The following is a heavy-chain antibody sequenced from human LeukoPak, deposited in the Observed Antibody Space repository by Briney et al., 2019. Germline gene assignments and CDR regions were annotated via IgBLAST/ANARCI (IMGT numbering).Heavy chain of an antibody. CDR2: ISWNSGSI. V-gene: IGHV3-9*01. CDR3: AKDRHSGSYYYYFDY. J-gene: IGHJ4*02. Sequence: GGSLRLSCAASGFTFDDYAMHWVRQAPGKGLEWVSGISWNSGSIGYADSVKGRFTISRDNAKNSLYLQMNSLRAEDTALYYCAKDRHSGSYYYYFDYWGQGTLVTVSS. CDR1: GFTFDDYA. D-gene: IGHD1-26*01.